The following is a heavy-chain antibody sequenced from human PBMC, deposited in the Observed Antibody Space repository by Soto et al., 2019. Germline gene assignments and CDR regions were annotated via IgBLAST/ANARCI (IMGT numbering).Heavy chain of an antibody. CDR3: AKEVGYDFWSGYYDRGSRGQSAGIDY. D-gene: IGHD3-3*01. CDR2: ISGSGGST. J-gene: IGHJ4*02. V-gene: IGHV3-23*01. Sequence: GGSLRLSCAASGFTFSSYAMSWVRQAPGKGLEWVSAISGSGGSTYYADSVKGRFTISRDNSKNTLYLQMNSLRAEDTAVYYCAKEVGYDFWSGYYDRGSRGQSAGIDYWGQGTLVTVSS. CDR1: GFTFSSYA.